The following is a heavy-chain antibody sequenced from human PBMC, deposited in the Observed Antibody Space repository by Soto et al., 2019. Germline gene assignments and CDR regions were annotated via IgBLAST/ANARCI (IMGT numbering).Heavy chain of an antibody. CDR1: GFTFSGYT. Sequence: QVQLVESGGGVVQPGTSLRLSCAASGFTFSGYTMHWVRQAPGKGLEWVAVISYDGSDKYYADSVKGRFTISRDTSKNTLYLQMNSLRAEDTAVYYCAREDAYYFDYWGQGTLVTVSS. CDR2: ISYDGSDK. CDR3: AREDAYYFDY. J-gene: IGHJ4*02. V-gene: IGHV3-30-3*01.